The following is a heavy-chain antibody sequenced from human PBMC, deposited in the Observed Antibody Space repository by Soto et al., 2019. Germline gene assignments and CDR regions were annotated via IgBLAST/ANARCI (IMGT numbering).Heavy chain of an antibody. CDR1: GFTFSSYA. Sequence: EVQLLESGGGLVQPGGSLRLSCAASGFTFSSYAMSWVRQAPGKGLEWVSAISDSGGSTYYADSVKGRFTISRDNSKNTLYLQMNRLRAEDAAVYYCAKAPSSSWWPFDYWGQGTLVTVSS. D-gene: IGHD6-13*01. J-gene: IGHJ4*02. CDR3: AKAPSSSWWPFDY. V-gene: IGHV3-23*01. CDR2: ISDSGGST.